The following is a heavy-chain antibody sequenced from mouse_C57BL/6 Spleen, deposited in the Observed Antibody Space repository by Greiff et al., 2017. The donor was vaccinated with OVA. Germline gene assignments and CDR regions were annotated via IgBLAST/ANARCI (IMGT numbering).Heavy chain of an antibody. CDR3: ARDPSITTVVAHFDY. CDR1: GYSITSGYY. V-gene: IGHV3-6*01. Sequence: EVKLMESGPGLVKPSQSLSLTCSVTGYSITSGYYWNWIRQFPGNKLEWMGYISYDGSNNYNPSLKNRISITRDTSKNQFFLKLNSVTTEDTATYYCARDPSITTVVAHFDYWGQGTTLTVSS. D-gene: IGHD1-1*01. J-gene: IGHJ2*01. CDR2: ISYDGSN.